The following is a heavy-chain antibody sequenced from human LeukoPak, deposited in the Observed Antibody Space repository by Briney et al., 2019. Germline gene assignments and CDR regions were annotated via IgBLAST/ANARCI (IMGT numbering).Heavy chain of an antibody. J-gene: IGHJ4*02. D-gene: IGHD5-18*01. CDR1: GFTFSSYG. CDR2: MKQDGSEI. Sequence: GGSLSLSCAASGFTFSSYGMSGVRRAPGRGLEWVANMKQDGSEIYYMDSVKGRFTISRDNAENSLYLQMNSLRAEDTAVYYCARESTYSYAYALDYWGQGTLVTVSS. CDR3: ARESTYSYAYALDY. V-gene: IGHV3-7*01.